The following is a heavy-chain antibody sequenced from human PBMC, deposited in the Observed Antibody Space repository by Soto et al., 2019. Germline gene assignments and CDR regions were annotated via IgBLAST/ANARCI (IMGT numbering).Heavy chain of an antibody. CDR3: ARGADDYGDFDS. J-gene: IGHJ5*01. Sequence: QVQLQESGPGLVKPSETLSLTCTVSGGSISTYCWSWIRQPPGKGLEWIGCVYYSGSTNYNPSLKSRVTISVDTSKNLCSLKLISVTAADTAVYYCARGADDYGDFDSWGQGTLVTVSS. V-gene: IGHV4-59*01. CDR2: VYYSGST. D-gene: IGHD4-17*01. CDR1: GGSISTYC.